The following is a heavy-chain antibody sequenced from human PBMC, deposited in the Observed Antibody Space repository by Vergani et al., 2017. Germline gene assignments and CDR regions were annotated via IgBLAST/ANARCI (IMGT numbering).Heavy chain of an antibody. J-gene: IGHJ6*03. Sequence: QVQLQQWGGGLLKPSETLSLTCVVNGGSFTSYHWTWIRQSPGEGLEWVGDIDHTGRPDYNPSLKSRLTMSVDMSRNQFSLTRNSVTATDTAIYFCARVNTETNGHLYYYDYMDVWGQGTAVTVS. CDR2: IDHTGRP. CDR1: GGSFTSYH. CDR3: ARVNTETNGHLYYYDYMDV. V-gene: IGHV4-34*01. D-gene: IGHD4-11*01.